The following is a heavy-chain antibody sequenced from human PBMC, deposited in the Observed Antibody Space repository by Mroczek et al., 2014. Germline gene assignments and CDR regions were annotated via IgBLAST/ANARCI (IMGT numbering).Heavy chain of an antibody. V-gene: IGHV1-46*03. J-gene: IGHJ4*02. CDR2: INPSGGST. D-gene: IGHD4-11*01. CDR1: GYTFTSYY. CDR3: ARGGTWLSVTTGKVDY. Sequence: QVQLVESGAEVKKPGASVKVSCKASGYTFTSYYMHWVRQAPGQGLEWMGIINPSGGSTSYAQKFQGRVTMTRDTSTSTVYMELSSLRSEDTAVYYCARGGTWLSVTTGKVDYWGQGTLVTVSS.